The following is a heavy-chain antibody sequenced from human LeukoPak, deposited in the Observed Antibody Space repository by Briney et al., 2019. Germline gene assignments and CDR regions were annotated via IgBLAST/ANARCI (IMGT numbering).Heavy chain of an antibody. CDR3: ARTTAAPSPGGNWFDP. J-gene: IGHJ5*02. V-gene: IGHV4-39*07. Sequence: SETLSLTCTVSGGSISSNTYYWGWIRQPPGKGLEWIGSIYYSGSTFYNPSLKSRVTISLDTSKNQFSLKLSSVTAADTAVYYCARTTAAPSPGGNWFDPWGQGTLVTVSS. D-gene: IGHD2-2*01. CDR2: IYYSGST. CDR1: GGSISSNTYY.